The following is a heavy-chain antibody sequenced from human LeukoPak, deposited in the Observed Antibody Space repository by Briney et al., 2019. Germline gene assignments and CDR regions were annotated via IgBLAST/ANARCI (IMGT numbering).Heavy chain of an antibody. CDR2: IYAGGDT. Sequence: PGGSLRLSCAASRISVSNNYMSWVRQAPGKGLEFVSVIYAGGDTFYADSVKGRFTISRDSSKNTLYLHMSSLTPEDTAVYYCAQARSSSGYGPLGFYRGQGTLVTVSS. V-gene: IGHV3-53*01. CDR1: RISVSNNY. J-gene: IGHJ1*01. D-gene: IGHD5-12*01. CDR3: AQARSSSGYGPLGFY.